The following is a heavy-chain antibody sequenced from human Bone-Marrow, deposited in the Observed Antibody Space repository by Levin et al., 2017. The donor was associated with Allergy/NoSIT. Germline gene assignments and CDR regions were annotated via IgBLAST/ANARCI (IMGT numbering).Heavy chain of an antibody. CDR3: ARGKMTTAVFDP. Sequence: SQTLSLTCTVSGGSISSGDYYWSWIRQPPGKGLEWIGYIYYSGSTYYNPSLKSRVTISVDTSKNQFSLKLSSVTAADTAVYYCARGKMTTAVFDPWGQGTLVTVSS. J-gene: IGHJ5*02. CDR2: IYYSGST. CDR1: GGSISSGDYY. V-gene: IGHV4-30-4*01. D-gene: IGHD4-17*01.